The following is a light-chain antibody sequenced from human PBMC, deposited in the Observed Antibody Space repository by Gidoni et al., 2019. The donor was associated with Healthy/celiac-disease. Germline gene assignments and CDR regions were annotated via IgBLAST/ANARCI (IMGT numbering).Light chain of an antibody. V-gene: IGLV2-14*01. J-gene: IGLJ2*01. Sequence: QSALTQPASVSVSPGQSITISCTGTSSDVGGYNYVPWYQQPPGKAPKLMIYEVSNRPSGVSNRFSGSKSGNTASLTISGLQAEDEADYYCSSYTSSSTVVFGGGTKLTVL. CDR2: EVS. CDR3: SSYTSSSTVV. CDR1: SSDVGGYNY.